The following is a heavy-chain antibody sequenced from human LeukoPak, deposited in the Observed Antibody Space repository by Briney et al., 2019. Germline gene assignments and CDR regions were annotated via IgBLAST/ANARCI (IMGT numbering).Heavy chain of an antibody. J-gene: IGHJ3*02. D-gene: IGHD2/OR15-2a*01. CDR1: GFTFSNYW. Sequence: PGESLRLSCAASGFTFSNYWMHWVRQAPGKGLVWVSRTYSDGSSITYAASVKGLFTISRDNAKNTPYLQMNIMSAEDRAMYFCARRSIDYAFDIWGQGTMGTVTP. V-gene: IGHV3-74*01. CDR2: TYSDGSSI. CDR3: ARRSIDYAFDI.